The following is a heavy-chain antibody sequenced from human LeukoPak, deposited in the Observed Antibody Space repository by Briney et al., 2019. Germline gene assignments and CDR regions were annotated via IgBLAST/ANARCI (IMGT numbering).Heavy chain of an antibody. V-gene: IGHV1-69*13. CDR3: ASPPGSSMVEGFDY. J-gene: IGHJ4*02. CDR1: GGTFSSYA. CDR2: IIPIFGTA. D-gene: IGHD3-10*01. Sequence: ASVKVSCKASGGTFSSYAISWVRQAPGQGLEWMGGIIPIFGTANHVQKFHGRVTITADESTSTAYMALSSLRSEDTAVYYCASPPGSSMVEGFDYWGRGTLVTVSS.